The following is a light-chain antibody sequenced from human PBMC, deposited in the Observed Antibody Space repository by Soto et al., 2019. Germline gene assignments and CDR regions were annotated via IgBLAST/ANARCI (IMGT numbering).Light chain of an antibody. CDR1: TNDVGIYNY. CDR3: SSSTSSSTRV. V-gene: IGLV2-14*03. J-gene: IGLJ1*01. Sequence: SVLTQPASVSGSPGQSITISCAGTTNDVGIYNYVSWYQQHPGKAPKLMIYDVSSRPSGVSNRFSGSKSGNTASLTISGLQSEDEADYYCSSSTSSSTRVFGTGTKVTVL. CDR2: DVS.